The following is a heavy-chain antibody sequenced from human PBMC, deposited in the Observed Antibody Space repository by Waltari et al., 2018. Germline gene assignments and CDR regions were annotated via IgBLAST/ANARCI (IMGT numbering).Heavy chain of an antibody. V-gene: IGHV3-23*01. J-gene: IGHJ6*03. D-gene: IGHD6-13*01. CDR3: AKGRESSIWFLYYYYYMDV. CDR1: GFTFRNFA. CDR2: ISGSGGTT. Sequence: EVQVLESGGGLVQPGGSLRLSCGASGFTFRNFAITWVRRAPGKGLEWVSSISGSGGTTDYADSVKGRFTISRDNSKNTLYLQMNRLRAEDTAVYYCAKGRESSIWFLYYYYYMDVWGKGTTVTVSS.